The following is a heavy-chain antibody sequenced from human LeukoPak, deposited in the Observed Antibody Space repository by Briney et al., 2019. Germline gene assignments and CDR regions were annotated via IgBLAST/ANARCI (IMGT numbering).Heavy chain of an antibody. Sequence: KPGASVKVSCKVSGYTFTSYSISWVRQAPGQGLEWMGWISAYNGNTIYAQKVKGRVTMTTDTSTSTAYMELRSLNSDDAAVYYCERDSSCSDGSCYSDYWGQGTLVTVSS. CDR1: GYTFTSYS. CDR3: ERDSSCSDGSCYSDY. J-gene: IGHJ4*02. CDR2: ISAYNGNT. D-gene: IGHD2-15*01. V-gene: IGHV1-18*01.